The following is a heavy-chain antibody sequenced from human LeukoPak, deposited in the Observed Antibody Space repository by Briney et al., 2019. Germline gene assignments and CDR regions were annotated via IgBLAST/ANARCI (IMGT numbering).Heavy chain of an antibody. CDR2: INPNSGVT. CDR1: GYTFTDYY. D-gene: IGHD3-22*01. J-gene: IGHJ4*02. Sequence: ASVKVSCKASGYTFTDYYMHWVRQAPGQGLDWMGWINPNSGVTNYAQKFQGRVTMTRDTSTSTAYMELSRLRSDDTAVYYCARASYYYDSNGYPGYYFDYWGQGTLVTVSS. CDR3: ARASYYYDSNGYPGYYFDY. V-gene: IGHV1-2*02.